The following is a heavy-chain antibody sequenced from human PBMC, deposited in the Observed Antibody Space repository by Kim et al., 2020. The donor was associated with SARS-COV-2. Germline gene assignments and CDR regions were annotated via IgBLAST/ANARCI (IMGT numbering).Heavy chain of an antibody. J-gene: IGHJ3*01. V-gene: IGHV7-4-1*02. CDR1: GYYFSDYV. CDR3: ARPMATDRDDAFDV. CDR2: MDTKTGNP. Sequence: ASVKVSCKATGYYFSDYVIHWVRQAPGQGLEWMGWMDTKTGNPMYAQGFTGRFVFSLGTSVSTAHLQINSLKAEDSAVYYCARPMATDRDDAFDVWGQGTMVTVSS.